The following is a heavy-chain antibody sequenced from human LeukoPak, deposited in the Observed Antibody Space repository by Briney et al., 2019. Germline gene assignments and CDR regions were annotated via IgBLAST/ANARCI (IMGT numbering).Heavy chain of an antibody. V-gene: IGHV4-30-4*08. J-gene: IGHJ3*02. CDR2: IYYSGST. Sequence: SETLSLTCTVSGGSISSGDYYWSWIRQPPGKGLEWIGYIYYSGSTYYNPSLKSRVTISVDTSKNQFSLQLSSVTAADTAVYYCARAPFWGVFDIGGQGKMVPVSS. CDR3: ARAPFWGVFDI. CDR1: GGSISSGDYY. D-gene: IGHD3-16*01.